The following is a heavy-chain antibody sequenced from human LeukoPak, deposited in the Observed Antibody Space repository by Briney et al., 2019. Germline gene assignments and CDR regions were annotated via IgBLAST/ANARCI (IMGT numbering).Heavy chain of an antibody. D-gene: IGHD6-13*01. V-gene: IGHV1-2*02. CDR1: GYTFSGYY. Sequence: VASVKVSCKASGYTFSGYYIHWVRQAPGQGLEWMGWINPNTGGTNYAQKFQGRVTVSRDTSIRTAYMDLSRLTSDDTAVYYCARGLRHQLADIWGQGTMVTVSP. J-gene: IGHJ3*02. CDR3: ARGLRHQLADI. CDR2: INPNTGGT.